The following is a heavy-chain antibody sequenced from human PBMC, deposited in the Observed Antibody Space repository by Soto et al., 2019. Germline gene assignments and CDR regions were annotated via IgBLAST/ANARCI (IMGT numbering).Heavy chain of an antibody. CDR1: GFTFSSYG. V-gene: IGHV3-30*03. Sequence: QVQLVESGGGLVQPGRSLRLSCAASGFTFSSYGMHWVRQAPGKGLEWVAVISYDGSNKYYGDSVKGRFTISRDNYKNTLYLQMNSLRAEDTAVYYCAIGRGITMVRGVLWGQGTLVTFSS. J-gene: IGHJ4*02. CDR3: AIGRGITMVRGVL. D-gene: IGHD3-10*01. CDR2: ISYDGSNK.